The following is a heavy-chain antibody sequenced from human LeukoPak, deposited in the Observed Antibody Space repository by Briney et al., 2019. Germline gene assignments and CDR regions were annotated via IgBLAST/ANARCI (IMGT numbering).Heavy chain of an antibody. Sequence: PGGSLRLSCAASGFTFSSYGMHWVRQAPGKGLEWVAVISYDGSNKYYADSVKGRFTISRDNSKNTLYLQMNSLRAEDTAVYYCAKAPGILYGDYVDYWGQGTLVTVSS. CDR2: ISYDGSNK. CDR3: AKAPGILYGDYVDY. D-gene: IGHD2/OR15-2a*01. CDR1: GFTFSSYG. V-gene: IGHV3-30*18. J-gene: IGHJ4*02.